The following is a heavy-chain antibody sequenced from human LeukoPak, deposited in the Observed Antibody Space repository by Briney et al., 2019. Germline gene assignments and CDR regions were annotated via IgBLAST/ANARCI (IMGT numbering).Heavy chain of an antibody. CDR1: GGSISNTNW. J-gene: IGHJ4*02. V-gene: IGHV4-4*02. Sequence: SETLSLTCGVSGGSISNTNWWSWVRQPPGQGLEWIGEISLTGLTHYNPSLESRVTVSLDKSKNQLSLNLTSVTAADTAVYYCARHIYYYDSSNFEEHYYFDYWGQGTLVTVSS. CDR3: ARHIYYYDSSNFEEHYYFDY. D-gene: IGHD3-22*01. CDR2: ISLTGLT.